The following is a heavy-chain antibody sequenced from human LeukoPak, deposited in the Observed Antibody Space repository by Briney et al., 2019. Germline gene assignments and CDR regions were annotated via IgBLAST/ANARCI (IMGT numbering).Heavy chain of an antibody. CDR2: ISGSGGST. J-gene: IGHJ4*02. D-gene: IGHD1-20*01. V-gene: IGHV3-23*01. CDR1: GFTFSSYA. CDR3: AKGMYNWNDLRDY. Sequence: GGSLRLSCAASGFTFSSYAMSWVRQAPGKGLEWVSAISGSGGSTYYADSVKGRFTISRDNSKNTLYLQMNSLRAEDMAVYYCAKGMYNWNDLRDYWGQGTLVTVSS.